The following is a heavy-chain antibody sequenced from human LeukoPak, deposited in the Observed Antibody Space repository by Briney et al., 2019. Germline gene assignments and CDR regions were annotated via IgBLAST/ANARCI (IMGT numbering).Heavy chain of an antibody. J-gene: IGHJ4*02. V-gene: IGHV3-23*01. CDR1: GFTFSSYA. CDR3: VREGYYDSSGYLGVFDY. D-gene: IGHD3-22*01. Sequence: HPGGSLRLSCAASGFTFSSYAMSWVRQAPGKGLNWVSGISGSGGSTYYADSVKGRFTISRDNSNNTLYLQMNSLRAEDTAVYYCVREGYYDSSGYLGVFDYWGQGALVTVSS. CDR2: ISGSGGST.